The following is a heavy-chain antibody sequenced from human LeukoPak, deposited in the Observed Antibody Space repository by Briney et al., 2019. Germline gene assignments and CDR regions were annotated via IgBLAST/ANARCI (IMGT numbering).Heavy chain of an antibody. CDR3: AVPLSSGWSEHPDY. D-gene: IGHD6-19*01. Sequence: TGGSLRLSCEASGFTFSSYGMHWVRQAPGKGLEWVAVIWYDGSNKYYADSVKGRFTISRDNSKNTLYLQMNSLRAEDTAVYYCAVPLSSGWSEHPDYWGQGTLVTVSS. CDR1: GFTFSSYG. V-gene: IGHV3-30*02. CDR2: IWYDGSNK. J-gene: IGHJ4*02.